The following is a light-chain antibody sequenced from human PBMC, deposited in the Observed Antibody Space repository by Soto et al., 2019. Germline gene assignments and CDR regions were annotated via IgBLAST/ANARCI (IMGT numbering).Light chain of an antibody. Sequence: EIVMTQSPATLSVSPGERATLSCRASQSVSSNLAWYQQKPGQAPRLLIYAASIRATGVPATFSGSGSGTEFTLTITRLQSEDSAVYYCQQYNDWPPKYTFGQGTKLEIK. CDR3: QQYNDWPPKYT. V-gene: IGKV3-15*01. CDR2: AAS. J-gene: IGKJ2*01. CDR1: QSVSSN.